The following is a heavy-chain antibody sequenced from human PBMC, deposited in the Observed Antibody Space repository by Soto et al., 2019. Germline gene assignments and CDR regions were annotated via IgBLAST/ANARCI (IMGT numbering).Heavy chain of an antibody. CDR2: INISGSP. D-gene: IGHD3-22*01. Sequence: VKLHQWGAGLLRPWETLSSPCPVYGGSFSGYTGSWIGQPPGKGRGWMGEINISGSPNYNPSLKSRVTISVDTSKNQFSLKLSSVTAADTAVYYCARGDSSGYYIGFDYWGQGTLVTVSS. V-gene: IGHV4-34*01. CDR3: ARGDSSGYYIGFDY. J-gene: IGHJ4*02. CDR1: GGSFSGYT.